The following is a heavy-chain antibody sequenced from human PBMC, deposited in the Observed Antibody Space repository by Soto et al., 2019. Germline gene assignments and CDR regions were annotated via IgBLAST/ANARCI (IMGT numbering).Heavy chain of an antibody. CDR1: GYSFPSYS. V-gene: IGHV5-51*01. CDR3: ATSYTSSSPFES. CDR2: IYPGDSDT. D-gene: IGHD6-6*01. J-gene: IGHJ4*02. Sequence: GESLKISCKGSGYSFPSYSIAWVRQLPWKGLEWMGIIYPGDSDTRYSPSFQGQVTISADKSINTAYLQWSSLKASDTAMFYCATSYTSSSPFESWGQGTLVTVSS.